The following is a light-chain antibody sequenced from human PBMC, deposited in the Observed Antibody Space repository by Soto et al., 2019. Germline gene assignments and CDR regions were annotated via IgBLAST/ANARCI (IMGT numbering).Light chain of an antibody. Sequence: ITMTQSPSSLSASLGDRVIITCRASQSINNDLNWYQQKPGTAPKLLIYAASTLQSGVPSRFSGTGSGTDFSLTIRRLHPEDSATYYCQQTSSTPRTFGQGTKVDIK. CDR3: QQTSSTPRT. CDR1: QSINND. CDR2: AAS. J-gene: IGKJ1*01. V-gene: IGKV1-39*01.